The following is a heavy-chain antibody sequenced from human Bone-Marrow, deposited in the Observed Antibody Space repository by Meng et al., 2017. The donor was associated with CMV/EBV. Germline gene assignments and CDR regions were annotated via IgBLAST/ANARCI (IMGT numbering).Heavy chain of an antibody. V-gene: IGHV3-74*01. Sequence: GGSLRLSCAASGFTFSSYWMHWVRQAPGKGLVWVSRINSDGSSTSYADSVKGRFTISRDNAKNTLYLQMNSLRAEDTAAYYCASYCGGDCYSARDYYYGMDVWGQGTTVTVSS. CDR3: ASYCGGDCYSARDYYYGMDV. CDR1: GFTFSSYW. D-gene: IGHD2-21*01. CDR2: INSDGSST. J-gene: IGHJ6*02.